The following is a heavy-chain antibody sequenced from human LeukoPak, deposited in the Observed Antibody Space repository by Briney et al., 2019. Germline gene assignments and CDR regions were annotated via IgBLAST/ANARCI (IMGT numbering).Heavy chain of an antibody. CDR3: ARGVGPYYDFWSGYYPTLYFDY. V-gene: IGHV4-34*01. D-gene: IGHD3-3*01. J-gene: IGHJ4*02. CDR2: INHSGST. CDR1: GGSISSYY. Sequence: SETLSLTCSVSGGSISSYYWSWIRQPPGKGLEWIGEINHSGSTNYNPSLKSRVTISVDTSKNQFSLKLSSVTAADTAVYYCARGVGPYYDFWSGYYPTLYFDYWGQGTLVTVSS.